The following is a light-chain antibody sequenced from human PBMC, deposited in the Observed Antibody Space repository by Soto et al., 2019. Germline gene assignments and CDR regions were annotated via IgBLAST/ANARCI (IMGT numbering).Light chain of an antibody. CDR1: SSDVGSYNL. V-gene: IGLV2-23*02. CDR2: EVS. J-gene: IGLJ1*01. CDR3: CSYAGSYV. Sequence: QSALTQPASVSGSPGQSITISCTGTSSDVGSYNLVSWYQQHPGKAPKLMIYEVSKRPSGVSNRFSGSKSGNTASLTISGLQAEDEADYYCCSYAGSYVFGTGTQVTVL.